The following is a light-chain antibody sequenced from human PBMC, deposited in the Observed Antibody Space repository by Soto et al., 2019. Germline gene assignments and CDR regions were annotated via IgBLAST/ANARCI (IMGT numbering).Light chain of an antibody. CDR2: GAS. V-gene: IGKV3-20*01. CDR3: QQYGSSPET. J-gene: IGKJ1*01. Sequence: EIVLTQSPGTLSLSPGERATLSCRASQSVSSSYLAWYQQKPGQAPRLLIYGASSRATGIPDRFSGSGSGTDLFLTISRLETEDFGVYYCQQYGSSPETFGQGTKVEI. CDR1: QSVSSSY.